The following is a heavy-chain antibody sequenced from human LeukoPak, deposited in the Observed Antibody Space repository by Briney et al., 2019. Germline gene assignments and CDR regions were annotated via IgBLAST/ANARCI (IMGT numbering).Heavy chain of an antibody. J-gene: IGHJ4*02. CDR1: GFTVSSYS. V-gene: IGHV3-21*01. D-gene: IGHD3-22*01. Sequence: GGSLRLSCAASGFTVSSYSMNWVRQAPGKGLEWVSSISSSSSYIYYADSVKGRFTISRDNAKNSLYLQMNSLRAEDTAVYYCARDAYVWGNYYDSSGYPYWGQGTLVTVSS. CDR2: ISSSSSYI. CDR3: ARDAYVWGNYYDSSGYPY.